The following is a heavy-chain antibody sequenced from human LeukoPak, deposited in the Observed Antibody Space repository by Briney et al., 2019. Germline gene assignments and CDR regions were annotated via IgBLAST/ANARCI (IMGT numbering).Heavy chain of an antibody. CDR1: GGSFSGYY. CDR3: ARPGPNWFDP. CDR2: INDSGST. V-gene: IGHV4-34*01. D-gene: IGHD7-27*01. Sequence: SETLSLTCAVYGGSFSGYYWSWVRQPPGKGLEWIGEINDSGSTNYNPSLKSRVTISVDTSKNQFSLKLSSVTAADMAVYYCARPGPNWFDPWGQGTLVTVSS. J-gene: IGHJ5*02.